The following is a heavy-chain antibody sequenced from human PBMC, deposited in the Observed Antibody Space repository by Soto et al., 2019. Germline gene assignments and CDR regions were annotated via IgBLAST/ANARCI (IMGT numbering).Heavy chain of an antibody. CDR1: GFTFSSYA. CDR2: ISYDGSNK. D-gene: IGHD1-26*01. V-gene: IGHV3-30-3*01. J-gene: IGHJ4*02. CDR3: ARVNSGSDY. Sequence: QVQLVESGGGVVQPGRSLRLSCAASGFTFSSYAMHWVRQAPGKGLEWVAVISYDGSNKYYADSVKGRFTISRDNSKNTLYLQMNSLRAEDTDVYYCARVNSGSDYWGQGTLVTVSS.